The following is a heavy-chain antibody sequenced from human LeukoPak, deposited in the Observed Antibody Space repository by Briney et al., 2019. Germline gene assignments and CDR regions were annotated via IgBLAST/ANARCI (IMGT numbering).Heavy chain of an antibody. CDR3: ARDGRGDWTFDY. D-gene: IGHD3-10*01. CDR1: GFTFSSYE. J-gene: IGHJ4*02. Sequence: PGGSLRLSCAASGFTFSSYEMNWVRQAPGKGLEWVSYISSSGSTIYYADSVRGRFTISRDNAKNSLYLQMNSLRAEDTAVYYCARDGRGDWTFDYWGQGTLVTVSS. V-gene: IGHV3-48*03. CDR2: ISSSGSTI.